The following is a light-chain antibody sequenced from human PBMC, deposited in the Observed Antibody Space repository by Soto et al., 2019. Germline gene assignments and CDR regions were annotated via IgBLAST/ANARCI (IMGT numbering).Light chain of an antibody. V-gene: IGKV3-15*01. Sequence: EIVMTQSPATLSVSPGERATLSCRASQSVSSNLAWYQQKPGQAPRLLIYGASTRATGIPARFSGSGSGTEFTLTISSLQSEDFAVYYCQQYNNWGYTFGQGTELEIK. CDR3: QQYNNWGYT. J-gene: IGKJ2*01. CDR2: GAS. CDR1: QSVSSN.